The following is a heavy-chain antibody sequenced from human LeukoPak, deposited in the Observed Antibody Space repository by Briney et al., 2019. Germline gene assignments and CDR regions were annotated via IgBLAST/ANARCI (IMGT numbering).Heavy chain of an antibody. CDR2: IRYDGSNK. J-gene: IGHJ4*02. V-gene: IGHV3-30*02. CDR3: AKDASRYNWNYEKFDY. CDR1: GSTFSSYG. D-gene: IGHD1-7*01. Sequence: GGSLRLSCAASGSTFSSYGMHWVRQAPGKGLEGVAFIRYDGSNKYYADSVKGRFAISRDNSKNTLYLQMNSLRAEDTAVYYCAKDASRYNWNYEKFDYWGQGTLVTVSS.